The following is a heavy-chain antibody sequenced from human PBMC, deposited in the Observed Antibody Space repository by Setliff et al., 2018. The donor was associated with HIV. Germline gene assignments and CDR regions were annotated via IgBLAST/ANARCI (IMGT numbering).Heavy chain of an antibody. CDR1: GFTLKNHV. CDR3: ARIPYSSSWYGSPPDY. J-gene: IGHJ4*02. Sequence: GGSLRLSCAASGFTLKNHVMTWVRQAPGKGLEWLANIQDDGVEKYYLDSVKGRFTVSRDNTKSSLYLQMHSLRAEDTAVYYCARIPYSSSWYGSPPDYWGQGTLVTVS. D-gene: IGHD6-13*01. CDR2: IQDDGVEK. V-gene: IGHV3-7*01.